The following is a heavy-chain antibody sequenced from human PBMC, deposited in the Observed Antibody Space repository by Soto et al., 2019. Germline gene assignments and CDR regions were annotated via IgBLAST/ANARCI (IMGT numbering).Heavy chain of an antibody. J-gene: IGHJ4*02. D-gene: IGHD1-26*01. Sequence: QVQLQESGPGLVEPSQTLSLTCTVSGASINSGDYYWSWIRQPPGKGLEWIGYIYYIGSTYYNPSLKGRLTLSMDTCKNQFSLKLSSVTAADTGVFYCASLDSGSQHSIDFWGQGTLVTVSS. CDR2: IYYIGST. CDR1: GASINSGDYY. CDR3: ASLDSGSQHSIDF. V-gene: IGHV4-30-4*01.